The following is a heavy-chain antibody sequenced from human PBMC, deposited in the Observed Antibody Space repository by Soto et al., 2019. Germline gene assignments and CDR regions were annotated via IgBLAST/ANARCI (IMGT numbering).Heavy chain of an antibody. J-gene: IGHJ5*02. CDR3: ARDKSCSSTSCQLGNWFDP. CDR1: GFTFSSYS. Sequence: GGSLRLSCAASGFTFSSYSMNWVRQAPGKGLEWVSSISSSSSYIYYADSVKGRFTISRDNAKNSLYLQVNSLRAEDTAVYYCARDKSCSSTSCQLGNWFDPWGQGTLVTVSS. D-gene: IGHD2-2*01. CDR2: ISSSSSYI. V-gene: IGHV3-21*01.